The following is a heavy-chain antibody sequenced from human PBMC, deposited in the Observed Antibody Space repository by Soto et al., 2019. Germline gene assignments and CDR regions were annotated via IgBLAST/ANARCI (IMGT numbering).Heavy chain of an antibody. D-gene: IGHD3-22*01. CDR3: VGDSSGYRPEYFQH. CDR2: ISYDGSNK. J-gene: IGHJ1*01. V-gene: IGHV3-30-3*01. Sequence: ESGGGVVQPGRSLRLSCAASGFTFSSYAMHWVRQAPGKGLERVAVISYDGSNKYYADSVKGRFTISRDNSKNTLYLQMNSLRAEDTAVYYCVGDSSGYRPEYFQHWGQGTLVTVSS. CDR1: GFTFSSYA.